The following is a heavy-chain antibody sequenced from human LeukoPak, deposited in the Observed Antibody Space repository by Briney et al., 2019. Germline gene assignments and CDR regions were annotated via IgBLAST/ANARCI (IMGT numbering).Heavy chain of an antibody. D-gene: IGHD2/OR15-2a*01. CDR3: ASLRVGGIGGQYYIFDH. CDR2: IYYSGTT. Sequence: SETLSLNCNVSGASLGSYYWSWIRQPPGKGLEWIGYIYYSGTTNYNPSLKSRVTVSVDPGMKQFSLKLRSVTATDTAVYYCASLRVGGIGGQYYIFDHWAQGTRVTVSS. CDR1: GASLGSYY. J-gene: IGHJ4*02. V-gene: IGHV4-59*01.